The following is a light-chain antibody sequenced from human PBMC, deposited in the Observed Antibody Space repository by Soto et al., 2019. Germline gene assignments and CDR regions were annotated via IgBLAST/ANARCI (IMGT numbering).Light chain of an antibody. CDR1: QSVRTT. Sequence: EIVMRQSPAPLSVSPGQRATLSCRASQSVRTTVAWYHQRPGQAPRLLIYGASTRATGVPDRFSGGGSGTDFTLTVTSLQSEDFGMYYCQQYTDWPTTFGRGTKVDIK. J-gene: IGKJ1*01. CDR3: QQYTDWPTT. CDR2: GAS. V-gene: IGKV3-15*01.